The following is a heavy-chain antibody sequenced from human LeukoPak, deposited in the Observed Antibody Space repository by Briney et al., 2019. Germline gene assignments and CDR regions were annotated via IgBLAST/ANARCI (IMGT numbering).Heavy chain of an antibody. V-gene: IGHV3-53*01. CDR1: GFTVSSNY. J-gene: IGHJ6*03. CDR3: ARDLRGSSSYHYYYYKDV. Sequence: PGGSLRLSCAASGFTVSSNYMSWVRQAPGKGLEWVSVIYSGGSTYYADSVKGRFTISRDNSKNTLYLQMNSLRAEDTAVYYCARDLRGSSSYHYYYYKDVWGKGTTVTVSS. D-gene: IGHD6-6*01. CDR2: IYSGGST.